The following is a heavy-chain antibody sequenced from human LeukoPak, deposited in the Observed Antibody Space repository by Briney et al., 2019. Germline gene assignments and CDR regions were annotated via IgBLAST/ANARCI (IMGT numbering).Heavy chain of an antibody. Sequence: SETLSLTCAVYGGYFSGYYWSWIRQPPGKGLEWIGEINHSGSTNYNPSLKSRVTISVDTSKNQFSLKLSSVTAADTAVYYCARGRRITMIVVVIFHPFDYWGQGTLVTVSS. V-gene: IGHV4-34*01. CDR1: GGYFSGYY. D-gene: IGHD3-22*01. J-gene: IGHJ4*02. CDR2: INHSGST. CDR3: ARGRRITMIVVVIFHPFDY.